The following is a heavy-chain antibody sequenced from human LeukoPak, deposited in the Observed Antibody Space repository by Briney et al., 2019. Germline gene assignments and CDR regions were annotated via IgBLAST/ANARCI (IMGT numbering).Heavy chain of an antibody. CDR1: GYTFTSYY. Sequence: ASVKVSCKASGYTFTSYYMHWVRQAPGQGLEWMGIINPSGGSTSYAQKFQGRVTMTRDTSKNQFSLKLSSVTAADTAVYYCAREEVFAVGAFWYYYMDVWGKGTTVTISS. CDR3: AREEVFAVGAFWYYYMDV. CDR2: INPSGGST. J-gene: IGHJ6*03. D-gene: IGHD1-26*01. V-gene: IGHV1-46*01.